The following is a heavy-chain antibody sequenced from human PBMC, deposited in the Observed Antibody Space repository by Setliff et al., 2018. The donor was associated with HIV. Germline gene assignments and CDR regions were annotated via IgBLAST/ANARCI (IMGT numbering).Heavy chain of an antibody. Sequence: RGESLKISCKVSGYTFTSYSIAWVRQVPGKGLEWMGIIYPVDSETRYSPSFQGQVTISADKSINTAYLQWTTLKASDSAMYYCARPRGNDYAGSGFDNWGQGTLVTVSS. D-gene: IGHD2-2*01. J-gene: IGHJ4*02. CDR2: IYPVDSET. CDR3: ARPRGNDYAGSGFDN. CDR1: GYTFTSYS. V-gene: IGHV5-51*01.